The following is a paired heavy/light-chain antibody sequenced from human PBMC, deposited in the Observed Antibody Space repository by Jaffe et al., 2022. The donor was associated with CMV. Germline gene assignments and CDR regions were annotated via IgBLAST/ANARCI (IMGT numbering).Light chain of an antibody. CDR1: QSVSSSY. Sequence: EIVLTQSPGTLSLSPGERATLSCRASQSVSSSYLAWYQQKPGQAPRLLIYGASSRATGIPDRFSGSGSGTDFTLTISRLEPEDFAVYYCQQYGSSLSWTFGQGTKVEIK. J-gene: IGKJ1*01. V-gene: IGKV3-20*01. CDR3: QQYGSSLSWT. CDR2: GAS.
Heavy chain of an antibody. V-gene: IGHV3-48*03. Sequence: EVQLVESGGGLVQPGGSLRLSCAASGFTFSSYEMNWVRQAPGKGLEWVSYISSSGSTIYYADSVKGRFTISRDNAKNSLYLQMNSLRAEDTAVYYCARGTEDYVWGSYRYTGGDYWGQGTLVTVSS. CDR3: ARGTEDYVWGSYRYTGGDY. CDR1: GFTFSSYE. CDR2: ISSSGSTI. D-gene: IGHD3-16*02. J-gene: IGHJ4*02.